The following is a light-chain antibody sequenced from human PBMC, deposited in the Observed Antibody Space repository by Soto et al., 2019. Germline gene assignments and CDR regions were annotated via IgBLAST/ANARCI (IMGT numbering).Light chain of an antibody. Sequence: ETLMTQSPATLSVSPGERATLSCRASQSVNRKLVWYQQKPGQAPRLLVYDASIRATGIPATFSGSGSGTEFTLTISSLQSEDFAFYYCQHYHTWPYTFGQGTKLEIK. CDR1: QSVNRK. CDR2: DAS. CDR3: QHYHTWPYT. J-gene: IGKJ2*01. V-gene: IGKV3-15*01.